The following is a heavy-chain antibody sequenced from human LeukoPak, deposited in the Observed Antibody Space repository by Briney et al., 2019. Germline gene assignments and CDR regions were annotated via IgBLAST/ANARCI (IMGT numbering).Heavy chain of an antibody. CDR2: IYYSGST. CDR1: GGSISSSNW. V-gene: IGHV4-4*02. CDR3: ARENYGSGSYYNLD. J-gene: IGHJ4*02. D-gene: IGHD3-10*01. Sequence: PSGTLSLTCAVSGGSISSSNWWSWVRQPPGKGLEWIGYIYYSGSTYYNPSLKSRVTISVDTSKNQFSLKLSSVTAADTAVYYCARENYGSGSYYNLDWGQGTLVTVSS.